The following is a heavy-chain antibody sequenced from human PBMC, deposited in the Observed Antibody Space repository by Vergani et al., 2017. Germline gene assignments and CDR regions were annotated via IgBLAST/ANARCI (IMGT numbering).Heavy chain of an antibody. CDR3: ATGAGPFDI. J-gene: IGHJ4*02. CDR1: GASVNSYY. D-gene: IGHD7-27*01. CDR2: IRHDGIT. V-gene: IGHV4-59*02. Sequence: QVKLQESGPGLVKPSETLSLTCTVSGASVNSYYWSWIRQPPGKGLEWIGEIRHDGITHYSPSLKSRVTISIDTSTHQFSLNLTSVTAADTAVYYCATGAGPFDIWGQGTLVTVSS.